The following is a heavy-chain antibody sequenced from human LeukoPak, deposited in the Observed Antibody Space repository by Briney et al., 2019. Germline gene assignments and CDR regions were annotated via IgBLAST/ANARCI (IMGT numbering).Heavy chain of an antibody. CDR2: ISYDGSNK. CDR3: ARGGLDLGHTAMAQFDY. J-gene: IGHJ4*02. Sequence: GRSLRLSCAASGFTFSSYAMHWVRQAPGKGLEWVAVISYDGSNKYYADSVKGRSTISRDNSKNTLYLQMNSLRAEDTAVYYCARGGLDLGHTAMAQFDYWGQGTLVTVSS. V-gene: IGHV3-30-3*01. D-gene: IGHD5-18*01. CDR1: GFTFSSYA.